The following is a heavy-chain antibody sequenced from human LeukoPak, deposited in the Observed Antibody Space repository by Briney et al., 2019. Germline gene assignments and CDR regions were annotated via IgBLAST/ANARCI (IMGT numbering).Heavy chain of an antibody. D-gene: IGHD1-26*01. CDR1: GYTFTSYG. CDR2: IGPYNDET. J-gene: IGHJ5*02. CDR3: ARDWEPRTETDLFDP. V-gene: IGHV1-18*01. Sequence: GASVKVSCKASGYTFTSYGISWVRQAPGQGLEWMGWIGPYNDETNFEQNLQGRVTLTTDTSTDTAYMELRSLRSDDTAFYYCARDWEPRTETDLFDPWGQGTLVTVSS.